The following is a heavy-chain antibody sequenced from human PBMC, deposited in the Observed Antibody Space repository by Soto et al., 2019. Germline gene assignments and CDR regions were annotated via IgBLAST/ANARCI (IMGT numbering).Heavy chain of an antibody. CDR2: IAPSDSYT. Sequence: GASLKISCXASGYSFTSYWISWVRQMPGKGLERMGRIAPSDSYTNYSPSFQGHVTISADKSISTAYLQWSSLKASDTAMYYCARLPITMVRGVAGDYYYGMDAWGQGTTVTVSS. CDR1: GYSFTSYW. CDR3: ARLPITMVRGVAGDYYYGMDA. D-gene: IGHD3-10*01. J-gene: IGHJ6*02. V-gene: IGHV5-10-1*01.